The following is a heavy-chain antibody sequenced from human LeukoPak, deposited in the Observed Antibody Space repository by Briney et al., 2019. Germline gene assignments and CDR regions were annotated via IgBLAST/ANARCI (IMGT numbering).Heavy chain of an antibody. CDR2: IYYSGGA. Sequence: PSETLSLTCSVSGGSMSSYYWSWIRQPPGQGREWIGYIYYSGGAIYNPSLKSRVTISVDTSKNQFSLMLTSVTAADTAVYYCARDQGGVGWFDPWGQGTLVTVSS. V-gene: IGHV4-59*01. CDR1: GGSMSSYY. J-gene: IGHJ5*02. CDR3: ARDQGGVGWFDP. D-gene: IGHD1-26*01.